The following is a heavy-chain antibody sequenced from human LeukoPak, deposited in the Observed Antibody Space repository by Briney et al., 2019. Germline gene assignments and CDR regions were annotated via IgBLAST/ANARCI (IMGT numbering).Heavy chain of an antibody. Sequence: GGSLRLSCAASGSTFTTYAMNWVRQAPGRGLEWVSSIEPSGFTIFYANSVKGRFTISRDNAKNSLYLQMNSLRPDDTALYFCASGIRERGFDYWGHGTLVTVSS. V-gene: IGHV3-21*01. J-gene: IGHJ4*01. D-gene: IGHD1-1*01. CDR1: GSTFTTYA. CDR3: ASGIRERGFDY. CDR2: IEPSGFTI.